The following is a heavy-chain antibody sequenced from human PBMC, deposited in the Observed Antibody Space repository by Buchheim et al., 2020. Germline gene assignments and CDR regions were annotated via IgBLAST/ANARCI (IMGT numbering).Heavy chain of an antibody. CDR3: ARDHPNSSGWYGWFDP. Sequence: QVQLVQSGAEVKKPGASVKVSCKASGYTFTSYYMHWVRQAPGQGLEWMGIINPSGGSTRYAQKFQGRVTMTRDTYTSKVHMELSSLRSEDTAVYYCARDHPNSSGWYGWFDPWGQGTL. CDR1: GYTFTSYY. D-gene: IGHD6-19*01. CDR2: INPSGGST. V-gene: IGHV1-46*01. J-gene: IGHJ5*02.